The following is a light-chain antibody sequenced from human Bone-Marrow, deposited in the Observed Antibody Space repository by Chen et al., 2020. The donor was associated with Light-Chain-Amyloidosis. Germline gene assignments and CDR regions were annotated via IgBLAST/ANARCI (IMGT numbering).Light chain of an antibody. Sequence: DIQMTQSPSSLSASVGDRVTMTCRASQSISNYLNWYQQRPGKAPKSLIHSASTLQSGVPSRFSGSGFGTDFTLTSSSLQPEDFASYYCQQTYNAPGFGPGTKVDI. J-gene: IGKJ3*01. V-gene: IGKV1-39*01. CDR3: QQTYNAPG. CDR2: SAS. CDR1: QSISNY.